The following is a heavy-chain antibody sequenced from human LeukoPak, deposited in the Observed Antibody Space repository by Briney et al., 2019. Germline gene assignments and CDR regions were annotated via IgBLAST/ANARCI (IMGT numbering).Heavy chain of an antibody. Sequence: SETLSLTCTVSGGSISSYYWSWIRQPPGKGLEWIGYIYYSGSTNYNPSLKSRVTISVDTSKNQFSLKLSSVTAADTAVYYCAREWEDGYNHRAFDIWGQGTMVTVSS. CDR3: AREWEDGYNHRAFDI. CDR1: GGSISSYY. J-gene: IGHJ3*02. V-gene: IGHV4-59*01. CDR2: IYYSGST. D-gene: IGHD5-24*01.